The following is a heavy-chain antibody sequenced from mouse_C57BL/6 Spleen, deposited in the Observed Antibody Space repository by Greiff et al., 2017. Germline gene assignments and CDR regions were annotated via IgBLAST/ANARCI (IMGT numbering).Heavy chain of an antibody. Sequence: VQLQQSGPGLVKPSQSLYLTCSVTGYSITSGYYWNWIRQFPGNKLEWMGYLSYDGSNNYKPSLKNRISITRDTSKNQFFLKLNSVTTEDTATYYCARALYYYGSSDGYFEVWGTGTTVTVSS. V-gene: IGHV3-6*01. CDR1: GYSITSGYY. D-gene: IGHD1-1*01. J-gene: IGHJ1*03. CDR3: ARALYYYGSSDGYFEV. CDR2: LSYDGSN.